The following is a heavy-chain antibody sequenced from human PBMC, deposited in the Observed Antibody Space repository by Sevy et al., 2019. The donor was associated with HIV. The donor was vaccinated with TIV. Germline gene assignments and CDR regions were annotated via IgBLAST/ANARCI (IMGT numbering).Heavy chain of an antibody. Sequence: ASVKVSCKVSGYTLTELSMHWVRQAPGKGLEWMGGFDPEDGETIYAQKFQGRVTMTEDTSTDTAYMELSSLRSEDTAVYYCATNGDTMIVVVDYFDYWGQGTLVTVSS. D-gene: IGHD3-22*01. CDR1: GYTLTELS. J-gene: IGHJ4*02. CDR2: FDPEDGET. CDR3: ATNGDTMIVVVDYFDY. V-gene: IGHV1-24*01.